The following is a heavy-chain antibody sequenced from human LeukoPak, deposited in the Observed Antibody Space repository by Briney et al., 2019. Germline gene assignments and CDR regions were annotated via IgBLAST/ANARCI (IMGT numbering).Heavy chain of an antibody. V-gene: IGHV3-21*01. CDR1: EFTFSSYS. CDR2: ISSSSSYI. Sequence: GGSLRLSCEASEFTFSSYSMNWVRQAPGKGLEWVSSISSSSSYIYYADSVKGRFTISRDNAKNSLYLQMNSLRAEDTAVYYCARAEDIVVVPAATYYYYGMDVWGQGTTVTVSS. CDR3: ARAEDIVVVPAATYYYYGMDV. D-gene: IGHD2-2*01. J-gene: IGHJ6*02.